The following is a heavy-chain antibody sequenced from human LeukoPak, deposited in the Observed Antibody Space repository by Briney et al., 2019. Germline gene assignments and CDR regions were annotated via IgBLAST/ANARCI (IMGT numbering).Heavy chain of an antibody. D-gene: IGHD3-3*01. Sequence: QTGGSLRLSCAPSGLTFSSYAMSWVRQAPGKGLEWVSAITGSGGSTYYADSVKGRFTISRDNSKNTLYLQMNSLRAEDTAIYYCARDERLLSFLKWGQGTLVTVSS. CDR1: GLTFSSYA. CDR3: ARDERLLSFLK. CDR2: ITGSGGST. J-gene: IGHJ4*02. V-gene: IGHV3-23*01.